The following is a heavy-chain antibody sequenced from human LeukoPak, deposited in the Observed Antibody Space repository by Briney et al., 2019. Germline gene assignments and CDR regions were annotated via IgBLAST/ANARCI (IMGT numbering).Heavy chain of an antibody. Sequence: ASVEVSCKASGGTFINYPITWVRQAPGQGLEWMGRIIPLLGVPNYAQNFQGRVTITADKSTSTAYMELSSLKSQDTAMYFCARERGDLTTVTNFDLWGQGTLVTVSS. CDR1: GGTFINYP. V-gene: IGHV1-69*04. J-gene: IGHJ4*02. CDR3: ARERGDLTTVTNFDL. CDR2: IIPLLGVP. D-gene: IGHD4-17*01.